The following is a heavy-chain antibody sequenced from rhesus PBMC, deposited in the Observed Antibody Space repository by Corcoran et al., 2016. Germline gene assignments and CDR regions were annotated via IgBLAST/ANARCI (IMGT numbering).Heavy chain of an antibody. D-gene: IGHD6-31*01. CDR3: AKYSSGDNRFDV. J-gene: IGHJ5-1*01. CDR1: GYSISSGYG. V-gene: IGHV4-127*01. CDR2: ISYSASS. Sequence: QVQLQESGPGLVKPSETLSLTCAVSGYSISSGYGWSWIRQPPGKGLEWIGYISYSASSYYTPSFKSRVTISIATSKNQFSLKLSSVTAADTAVYYCAKYSSGDNRFDVWGPGVLVTVSS.